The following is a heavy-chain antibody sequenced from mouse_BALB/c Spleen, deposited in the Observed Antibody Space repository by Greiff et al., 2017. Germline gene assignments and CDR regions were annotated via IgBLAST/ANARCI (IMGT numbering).Heavy chain of an antibody. D-gene: IGHD1-1*01. CDR1: GYTFTSYY. CDR3: TIYYYGSRGYYAMDY. V-gene: IGHV1S81*02. J-gene: IGHJ4*01. Sequence: QVHVKQSGAELVKPGASVKLSCKASGYTFTSYYMYWVKQRPGQGLEWIGEINPSNGGTNFNEKFKSKATLTVDKSSSTAYMQLSSLTSEDSAVYYCTIYYYGSRGYYAMDYWGQGTSVTVSS. CDR2: INPSNGGT.